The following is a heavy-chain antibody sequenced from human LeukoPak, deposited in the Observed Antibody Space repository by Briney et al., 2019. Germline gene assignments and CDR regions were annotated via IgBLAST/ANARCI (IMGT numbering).Heavy chain of an antibody. V-gene: IGHV3-33*01. J-gene: IGHJ6*02. CDR3: ARDRDSSGWYYSYYYGMDV. Sequence: PGRSLRLSCAASGFTFSSYGMHWVRQAPGKGLEWVAVIWYDGSNKYYADSVKGRFTISRDNSKNTQYLQMNSLRAEDTAVYYCARDRDSSGWYYSYYYGMDVWGQGTTVTVSS. CDR2: IWYDGSNK. D-gene: IGHD6-19*01. CDR1: GFTFSSYG.